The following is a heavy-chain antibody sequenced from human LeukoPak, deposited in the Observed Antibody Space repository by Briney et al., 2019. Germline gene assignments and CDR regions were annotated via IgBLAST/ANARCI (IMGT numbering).Heavy chain of an antibody. CDR1: GYTFTGYY. CDR3: ARGSYNWNDVKAFDI. CDR2: INPNSGGT. V-gene: IGHV1-2*04. J-gene: IGHJ3*02. D-gene: IGHD1-20*01. Sequence: GASVKVSCKASGYTFTGYYMHWVRQAPGQGLEWMGWINPNSGGTNYAQKFQGWVTMARDTSISTAYMELSRLRSDDTAVYYCARGSYNWNDVKAFDIWGQGTMVTVS.